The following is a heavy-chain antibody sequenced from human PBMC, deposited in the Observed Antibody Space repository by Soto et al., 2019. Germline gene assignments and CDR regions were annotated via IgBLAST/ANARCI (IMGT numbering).Heavy chain of an antibody. CDR1: GYTFTSYD. D-gene: IGHD6-6*01. V-gene: IGHV1-8*01. CDR2: MNPNSGNT. CDR3: ARGFRKPLVPPGPSYYYAMDV. J-gene: IGHJ6*02. Sequence: GASVKVSCKASGYTFTSYDINWVRQATGQGLEWMGWMNPNSGNTGYAQKFQGRVTMTRNTSISTAYMELSSLRSEDTAVYYCARGFRKPLVPPGPSYYYAMDVWGQGTTVTVSS.